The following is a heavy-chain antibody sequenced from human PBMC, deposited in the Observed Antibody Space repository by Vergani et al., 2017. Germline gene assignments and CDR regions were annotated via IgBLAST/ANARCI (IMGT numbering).Heavy chain of an antibody. CDR3: ARARLDYDFWSGYYTDAFDI. Sequence: QVQLVQSGAEVKKPGASVKVSCKASGYTFTSYAMHWVRQAPGQRLEWMGWINAGNGNTKYSQKFQGRVTITRDTSASTAYMELSSLRSEDTAVYYCARARLDYDFWSGYYTDAFDIWGQGTMVTVSS. J-gene: IGHJ3*02. CDR2: INAGNGNT. V-gene: IGHV1-3*01. CDR1: GYTFTSYA. D-gene: IGHD3-3*01.